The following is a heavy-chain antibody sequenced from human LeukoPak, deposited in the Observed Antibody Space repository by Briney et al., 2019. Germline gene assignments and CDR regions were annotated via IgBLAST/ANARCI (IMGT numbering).Heavy chain of an antibody. D-gene: IGHD6-13*01. CDR2: IIPIFGTA. CDR3: AREPVRYSSSWTRSHSDAFDI. Sequence: SVKVSCKASGGTFSSYAISWVRQAPGQGLEWMGGIIPIFGTANYAQKLQGRVTITADESTSTAYMELSSLRSEDTAVYYCAREPVRYSSSWTRSHSDAFDIWGQGTMVTVSS. CDR1: GGTFSSYA. J-gene: IGHJ3*02. V-gene: IGHV1-69*13.